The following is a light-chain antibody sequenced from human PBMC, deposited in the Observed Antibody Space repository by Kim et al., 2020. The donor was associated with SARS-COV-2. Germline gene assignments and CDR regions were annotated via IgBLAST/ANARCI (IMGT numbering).Light chain of an antibody. V-gene: IGLV1-51*01. Sequence: KVTISCAGSSSNIGNNCVSWYQQLPGTAPKLLIYDNNKRPSGIPDRFSGSKSGTSATLGITGLQTGDEADYYCGTWDSSLSAGGYVFGTGTKVTVL. CDR2: DNN. CDR1: SSNIGNNC. J-gene: IGLJ1*01. CDR3: GTWDSSLSAGGYV.